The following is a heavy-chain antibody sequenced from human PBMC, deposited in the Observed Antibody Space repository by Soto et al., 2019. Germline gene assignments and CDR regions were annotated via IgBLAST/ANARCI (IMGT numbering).Heavy chain of an antibody. Sequence: ASVKVSCKASGYTFSTYALHWVRQAPGKGLEWMGWINGGNGHTRYSQKFKDRVTISRDTPASTAYMELRGLRSEDTAVYSCASGKGMEDNSYYYGMDVWGQGTTVTVSS. D-gene: IGHD1-1*01. V-gene: IGHV1-3*01. CDR2: INGGNGHT. J-gene: IGHJ6*02. CDR1: GYTFSTYA. CDR3: ASGKGMEDNSYYYGMDV.